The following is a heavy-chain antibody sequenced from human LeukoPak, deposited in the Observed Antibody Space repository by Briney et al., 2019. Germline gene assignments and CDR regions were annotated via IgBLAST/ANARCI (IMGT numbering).Heavy chain of an antibody. D-gene: IGHD6-13*01. J-gene: IGHJ4*02. Sequence: GGSLRLSCAASGFTFSSYWMSWVRQAPGKGLEWVANIKQDGSEKYYVDSVKGRFTISRDNAKNSLYLQMNSLRAEDTAVYYCARDLYPSIAAAGIPLGYWGQGTLVTVSS. CDR1: GFTFSSYW. V-gene: IGHV3-7*01. CDR3: ARDLYPSIAAAGIPLGY. CDR2: IKQDGSEK.